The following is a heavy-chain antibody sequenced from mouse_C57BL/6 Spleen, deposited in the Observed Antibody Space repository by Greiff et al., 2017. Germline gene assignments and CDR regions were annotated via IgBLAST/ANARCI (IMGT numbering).Heavy chain of an antibody. CDR1: GYTFTSYW. D-gene: IGHD3-2*02. V-gene: IGHV1-55*01. CDR2: IYPGSGST. CDR3: ARQLRLRGYFDY. J-gene: IGHJ2*01. Sequence: QVQLQQPGAELVKPGASVKMSCKASGYTFTSYWITWVKQRPGQGLEWIGDIYPGSGSTNYNEKFKSKATLPVDTSSSTAYMQLSSLTSEDSAVYYCARQLRLRGYFDYWGQGTTLTVSS.